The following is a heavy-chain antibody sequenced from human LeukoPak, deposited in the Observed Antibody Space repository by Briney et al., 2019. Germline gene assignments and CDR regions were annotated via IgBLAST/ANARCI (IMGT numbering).Heavy chain of an antibody. J-gene: IGHJ4*02. CDR2: IYYSGST. CDR3: ARLDSSGYYFDY. D-gene: IGHD3-22*01. V-gene: IGHV4-59*12. Sequence: SETLSLTCTVSGGSISSYYWSWIRQPPGKGLEWIGYIYYSGSTNYNPSLKSRVTISVDTSKNQFSLKLSSVTAADTAVYYCARLDSSGYYFDYWGQGTLVTVSS. CDR1: GGSISSYY.